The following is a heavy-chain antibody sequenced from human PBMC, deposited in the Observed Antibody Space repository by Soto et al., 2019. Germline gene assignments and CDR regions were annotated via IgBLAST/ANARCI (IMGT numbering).Heavy chain of an antibody. V-gene: IGHV3-23*01. CDR1: GFTFSSYA. J-gene: IGHJ4*02. CDR3: AKGRPPGIVVVITTSFDY. Sequence: PGGSLRLSCAPSGFTFSSYAMSWVRQAPGKGLEWVSAISGSGGSTYYADSVKGRFTISRDNSKNTLYLQMNSLRAEDTAVYYCAKGRPPGIVVVITTSFDYWGQGTLVTVSS. CDR2: ISGSGGST. D-gene: IGHD3-22*01.